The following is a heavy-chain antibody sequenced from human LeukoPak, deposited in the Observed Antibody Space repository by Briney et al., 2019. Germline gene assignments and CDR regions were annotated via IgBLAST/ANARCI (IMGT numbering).Heavy chain of an antibody. CDR3: AKDYIVGIFDY. V-gene: IGHV3-53*01. CDR2: IYSGGST. Sequence: GGSLRLSCAASGFTVSHYYMTWVRQAPGKGLECVSVIYSGGSTYSADSVKGRFTISRDNSRNMVYLQMSSLRAEDTAVYYCAKDYIVGIFDYWGQGTLVTVSS. CDR1: GFTVSHYY. J-gene: IGHJ4*02. D-gene: IGHD4-11*01.